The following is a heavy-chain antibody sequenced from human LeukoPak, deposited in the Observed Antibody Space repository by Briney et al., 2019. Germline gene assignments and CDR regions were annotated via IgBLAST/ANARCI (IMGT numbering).Heavy chain of an antibody. CDR1: GGSISSYY. CDR2: IYYSGST. Sequence: SETLSLTCTVSGGSISSYYWSWIRQPPGKGLEWIGYIYYSGSTYYNPSLKSRVTISVDTSKNQFSLKLSSVTAADTAVYYCARDGIAAAGTGDYWGQGTLVTVSS. J-gene: IGHJ4*02. D-gene: IGHD6-13*01. V-gene: IGHV4-59*12. CDR3: ARDGIAAAGTGDY.